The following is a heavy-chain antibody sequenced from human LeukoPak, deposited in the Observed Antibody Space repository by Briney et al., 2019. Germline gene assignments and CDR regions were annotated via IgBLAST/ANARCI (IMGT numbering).Heavy chain of an antibody. CDR2: ISDSGGST. J-gene: IGHJ4*02. Sequence: PGGSLRLSCAASGFTFSSYGMNSVRQAPGNGLEWVSGISDSGGSTYYADSVRGRFTVSRDNSKNTLYLQMNSLRAEETAVYYCAKWVAAAAACIDYWGQGTLVTVSS. V-gene: IGHV3-23*01. CDR3: AKWVAAAAACIDY. CDR1: GFTFSSYG. D-gene: IGHD6-13*01.